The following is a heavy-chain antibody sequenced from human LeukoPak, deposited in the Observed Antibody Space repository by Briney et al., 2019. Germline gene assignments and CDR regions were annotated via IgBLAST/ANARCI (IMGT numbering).Heavy chain of an antibody. CDR1: GYTFTGYY. Sequence: GASVKVSCKASGYTFTGYYMHWVRQAPGQGLEWMGWINPNSGGTNYAQKFQGRVTMARDTSISTAYMELSRLGSDDTAVYFCARVESRVIVATVFDYWGQGTLVTVSS. D-gene: IGHD5-12*01. CDR3: ARVESRVIVATVFDY. CDR2: INPNSGGT. J-gene: IGHJ4*02. V-gene: IGHV1-2*02.